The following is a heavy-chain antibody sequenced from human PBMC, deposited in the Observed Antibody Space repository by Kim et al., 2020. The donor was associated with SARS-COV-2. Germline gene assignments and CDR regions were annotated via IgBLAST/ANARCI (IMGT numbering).Heavy chain of an antibody. CDR3: ARATTHYDFWSGYSKDGFDI. Sequence: GGSLRLSCAASGFTFSTYWMHWVRQVPGKGLVWVSRINTDGSKTTYADSVKGRFTISRDNAKNTLYLQMNSLRAEDTAVYFCARATTHYDFWSGYSKDGFDIWGQGTMVTVSS. CDR1: GFTFSTYW. CDR2: INTDGSKT. J-gene: IGHJ3*02. D-gene: IGHD3-3*01. V-gene: IGHV3-74*01.